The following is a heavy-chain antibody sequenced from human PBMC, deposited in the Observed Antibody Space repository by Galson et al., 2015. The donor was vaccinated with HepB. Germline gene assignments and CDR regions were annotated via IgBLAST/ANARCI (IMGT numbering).Heavy chain of an antibody. V-gene: IGHV3-48*01. Sequence: SLRLSCAASGFTLSSYSMNWVRQAPGKGLEWVSYMSGISSTIYYADSVKGRFTISRDDAKNSLYLQMNSLRAEDTAVYYCARESIYCDTSGYLKRGNYFDYWGQGTLLTVSS. CDR1: GFTLSSYS. D-gene: IGHD3-22*01. CDR2: MSGISSTI. J-gene: IGHJ4*02. CDR3: ARESIYCDTSGYLKRGNYFDY.